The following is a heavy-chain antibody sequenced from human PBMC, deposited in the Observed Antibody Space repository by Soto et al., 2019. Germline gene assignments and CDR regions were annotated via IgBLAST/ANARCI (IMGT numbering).Heavy chain of an antibody. J-gene: IGHJ3*02. CDR2: ITKTGRST. D-gene: IGHD3-3*01. CDR1: GFSFSNYG. Sequence: EVQLLESGGGLVQPGGSLRLSCATSGFSFSNYGMNWVRQAPGKGLEWVSGITKTGRSTFIADSVRGRFTISRDNLKNIMYLQMNSLRVDDTALYYYTKDAEAYDFAFDKWGQGTMVTVTS. V-gene: IGHV3-23*01. CDR3: TKDAEAYDFAFDK.